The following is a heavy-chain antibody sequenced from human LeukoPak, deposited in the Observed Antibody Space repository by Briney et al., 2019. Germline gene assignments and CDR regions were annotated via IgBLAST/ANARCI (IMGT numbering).Heavy chain of an antibody. CDR1: GGTFSSYA. CDR3: ARVSAIRYDSSGYSPDAFDI. D-gene: IGHD3-22*01. Sequence: SVKVSCKASGGTFSSYAISWVRQAPGQGLEWMGGIIPIFGTANYAQKFQGRVTITADESTSTAYMELSSLRSEDTAVYYCARVSAIRYDSSGYSPDAFDIWGQGTMVTVSS. V-gene: IGHV1-69*13. J-gene: IGHJ3*02. CDR2: IIPIFGTA.